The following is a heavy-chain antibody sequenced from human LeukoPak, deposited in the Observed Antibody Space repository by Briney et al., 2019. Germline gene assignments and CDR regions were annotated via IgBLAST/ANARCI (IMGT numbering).Heavy chain of an antibody. CDR2: MNPNSGNT. J-gene: IGHJ6*03. Sequence: ASVKVSCKASGYTFTGYYMHWVRQATGQGLEWMGWMNPNSGNTGYAQKFQGRVTMTRNTSISTAYMELSSLRSEDTAVYYCARGRGPPSFFYYMDVWGKGTTVTISS. CDR1: GYTFTGYY. V-gene: IGHV1-8*02. CDR3: ARGRGPPSFFYYMDV. D-gene: IGHD2/OR15-2a*01.